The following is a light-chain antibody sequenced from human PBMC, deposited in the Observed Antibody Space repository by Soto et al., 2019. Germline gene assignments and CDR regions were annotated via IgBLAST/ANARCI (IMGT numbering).Light chain of an antibody. J-gene: IGKJ1*01. CDR3: HQRQSWPRT. Sequence: AIRMTQSPSSLSASTGDRVTITCRASQGISSYLACYQQKPGKAPKLLIYAASTLQSGVPSRFSGSGSVTDFTLTISDVQPEDFALYYCHQRQSWPRTFGQGTKVDIK. V-gene: IGKV1-8*01. CDR2: AAS. CDR1: QGISSY.